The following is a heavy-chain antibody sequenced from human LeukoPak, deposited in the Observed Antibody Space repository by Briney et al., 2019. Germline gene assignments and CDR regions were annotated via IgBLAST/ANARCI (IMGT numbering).Heavy chain of an antibody. CDR2: IYYSGST. J-gene: IGHJ5*02. CDR3: ARVGIYYDSSSFDP. Sequence: TSETLSLTCTVSGGSISSYYWSWIRQPQGKGLEWIGYIYYSGSTNYNPSLKSRVTISVDTSKNQFSLKLSSVTAADTAVYYCARVGIYYDSSSFDPWGQGTLVTVSS. CDR1: GGSISSYY. D-gene: IGHD3-22*01. V-gene: IGHV4-59*01.